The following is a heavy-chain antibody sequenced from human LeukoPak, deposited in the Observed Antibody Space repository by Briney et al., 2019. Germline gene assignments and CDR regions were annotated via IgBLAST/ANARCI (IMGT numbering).Heavy chain of an antibody. J-gene: IGHJ4*02. V-gene: IGHV3-9*01. CDR2: ISWNSGSI. CDR3: AKDIQRWLLGGFGY. Sequence: PGRSLRLSCAASGFMFDDYAMHWVRQAPGKGLEWVSGISWNSGSIGYADSVKGRFNISRDNAKNSLYLQMNSLRAEDTALYYCAKDIQRWLLGGFGYWGQGALVTVSS. D-gene: IGHD5-24*01. CDR1: GFMFDDYA.